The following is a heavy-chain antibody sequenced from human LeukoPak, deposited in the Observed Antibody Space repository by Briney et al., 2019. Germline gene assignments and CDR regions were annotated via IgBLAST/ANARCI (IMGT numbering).Heavy chain of an antibody. J-gene: IGHJ5*02. V-gene: IGHV4-39*01. CDR2: IYYSGST. CDR1: GGSISSSSYY. D-gene: IGHD3-22*01. CDR3: ARRPNYYDSSGYYP. Sequence: SETLSLTCTVSGGSISSSSYYWGWIRQPPGKGLEWIGRIYYSGSTYYNPSLKSRVTISVDTSKNQFSLKLSSVTAADTAVYYCARRPNYYDSSGYYPWGQGTLVTVSS.